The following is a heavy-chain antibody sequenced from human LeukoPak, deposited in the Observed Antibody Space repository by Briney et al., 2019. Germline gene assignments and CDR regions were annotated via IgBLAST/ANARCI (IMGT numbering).Heavy chain of an antibody. D-gene: IGHD1-26*01. CDR2: INPNSGGT. J-gene: IGHJ4*02. Sequence: ASVKVSCKASGYTFTGYYLHWVRQAPGQGLEWMGWINPNSGGTNYAQKFQGRVTMTRDTSISTAYMELNRLRSDDTAVYYCATFAGEHQAPFDYWGRGTLVTVSS. CDR3: ATFAGEHQAPFDY. V-gene: IGHV1-2*02. CDR1: GYTFTGYY.